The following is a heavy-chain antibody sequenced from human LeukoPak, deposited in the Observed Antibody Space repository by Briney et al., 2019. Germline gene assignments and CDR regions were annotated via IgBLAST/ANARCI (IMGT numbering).Heavy chain of an antibody. V-gene: IGHV3-23*01. J-gene: IGHJ4*02. CDR1: GFSFSSYA. CDR2: ISGSAATS. CDR3: AKERGYSGYDWCYFDY. D-gene: IGHD5-12*01. Sequence: PGGSLRLSCAASGFSFSSYALTWVRQAPGKGLEWVSSISGSAATSYYADSVRGRFTISRDFSKNTLFLQMNNLRAEDTAVYYCAKERGYSGYDWCYFDYWGQGTLVTVSS.